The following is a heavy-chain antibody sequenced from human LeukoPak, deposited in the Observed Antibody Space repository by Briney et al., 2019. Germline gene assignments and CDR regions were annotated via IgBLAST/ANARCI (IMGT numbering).Heavy chain of an antibody. CDR1: GYTFTDYF. D-gene: IGHD2-15*01. CDR3: ARSVEGYCSGGSCYSYYYYMDV. V-gene: IGHV1-2*02. Sequence: ASVKVSCKASGYTFTDYFMHWVRQAPGQGLEWMGWINPNSGGTNYAQRFQGRVTMTRDTSITTAYMELSRLRSDDTAVYYCARSVEGYCSGGSCYSYYYYMDVWGKGTTVTVSS. J-gene: IGHJ6*03. CDR2: INPNSGGT.